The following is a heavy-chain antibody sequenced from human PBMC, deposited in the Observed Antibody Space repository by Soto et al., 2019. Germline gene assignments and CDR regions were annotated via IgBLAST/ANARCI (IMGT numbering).Heavy chain of an antibody. D-gene: IGHD3-16*01. Sequence: GGSLRLSCAASGFTFSDRYMDWVRQAPGKGLEWVGRTKNKANSYTTEYAASVKGRFTISRDDSRNSVYLQMNSLKTDDTAVYYCTIEGAYPGPDFDYWGQGTMVTVFS. CDR1: GFTFSDRY. J-gene: IGHJ4*02. V-gene: IGHV3-72*01. CDR3: TIEGAYPGPDFDY. CDR2: TKNKANSYTT.